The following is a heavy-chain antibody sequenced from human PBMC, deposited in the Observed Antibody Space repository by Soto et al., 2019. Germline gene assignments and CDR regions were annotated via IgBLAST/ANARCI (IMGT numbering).Heavy chain of an antibody. CDR2: ISGYNGNT. V-gene: IGHV1-18*01. Sequence: QVQLVQSGAEVKKPGASVKVSCKASGYIFTSYGISWVRQAPGQGLEWMGWISGYNGNTKYAQKFQGRVTMTTDTSTSTGYMELRSLRSDDTAVYYCARETSGFSLYYFDYWGQGTLVTVSS. CDR1: GYIFTSYG. D-gene: IGHD5-12*01. CDR3: ARETSGFSLYYFDY. J-gene: IGHJ4*02.